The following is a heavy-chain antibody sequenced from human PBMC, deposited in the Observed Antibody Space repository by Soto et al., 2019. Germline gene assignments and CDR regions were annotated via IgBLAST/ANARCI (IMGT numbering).Heavy chain of an antibody. D-gene: IGHD6-19*01. CDR3: ARDHTEWLVHCDY. J-gene: IGHJ4*02. V-gene: IGHV1-18*01. Sequence: GXSVNVSCKASGYTFTSYGISWVRQAPGQGLEWMGWISAYNDNTNYAQKLQGRVTMTTDTSTSTAYMELRSLRSDDTAVYYCARDHTEWLVHCDYWGQGTLVTVSS. CDR2: ISAYNDNT. CDR1: GYTFTSYG.